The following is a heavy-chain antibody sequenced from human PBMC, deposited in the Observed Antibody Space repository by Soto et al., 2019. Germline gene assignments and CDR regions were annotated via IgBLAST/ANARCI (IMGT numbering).Heavy chain of an antibody. J-gene: IGHJ6*02. D-gene: IGHD3-10*01. V-gene: IGHV3-7*03. CDR2: MKQDGIET. Sequence: EVQLVESGGGLVQPGGSLRLSCAASGFTFSSYWMSWVRQAPGKGLEWVANMKQDGIETYYVDSVKGRFTISRDNAKNSLYLKMNSLRAEDTAVYYCARNPPMTRGNGMDVWGQGTTVTVSS. CDR1: GFTFSSYW. CDR3: ARNPPMTRGNGMDV.